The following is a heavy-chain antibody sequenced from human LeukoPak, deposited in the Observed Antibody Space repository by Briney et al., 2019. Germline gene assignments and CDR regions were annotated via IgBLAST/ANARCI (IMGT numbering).Heavy chain of an antibody. D-gene: IGHD2-15*01. CDR3: AKLCSGGSCYWNY. Sequence: GASLRLSCAAAGFTFSSYAMSWVRQAPGKGLEWVSHISASGRTTDYADSVKGRFTISRDNSKNTVYLQMNSLRAEDTAVCYCAKLCSGGSCYWNYWGQGTLVTVSS. CDR2: ISASGRTT. CDR1: GFTFSSYA. J-gene: IGHJ4*02. V-gene: IGHV3-23*01.